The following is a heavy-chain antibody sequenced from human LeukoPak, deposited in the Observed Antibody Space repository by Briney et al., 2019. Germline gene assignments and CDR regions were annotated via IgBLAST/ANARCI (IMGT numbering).Heavy chain of an antibody. D-gene: IGHD5-18*01. Sequence: ASVKVSCKASGGTFSSYAISWVRQAPGQGLEWMGGIIPILGTANYAQKFQGRVTITADKSTSTAYMELSSLRSEDTAVYYCAKGFHVDTAMASGRVVKNLFDYWGQGTLVTVSS. CDR3: AKGFHVDTAMASGRVVKNLFDY. CDR2: IIPILGTA. V-gene: IGHV1-69*06. CDR1: GGTFSSYA. J-gene: IGHJ4*02.